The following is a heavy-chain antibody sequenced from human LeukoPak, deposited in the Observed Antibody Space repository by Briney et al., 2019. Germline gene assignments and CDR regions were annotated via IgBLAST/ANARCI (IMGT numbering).Heavy chain of an antibody. Sequence: GASVKVSCKASGYTFTSYDINWVRQAPGQGLEWIGWMNPNSGNTGYAQKFQGRVTMTRNTSISTAYMELSSLRSEDTAVYYCARGLRGYYDILTGRGYFDYWGQGTLVTVSS. D-gene: IGHD3-9*01. CDR3: ARGLRGYYDILTGRGYFDY. J-gene: IGHJ4*02. CDR1: GYTFTSYD. V-gene: IGHV1-8*01. CDR2: MNPNSGNT.